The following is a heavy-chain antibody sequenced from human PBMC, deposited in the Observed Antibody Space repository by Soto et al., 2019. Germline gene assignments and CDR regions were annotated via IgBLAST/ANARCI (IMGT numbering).Heavy chain of an antibody. D-gene: IGHD2-8*02. CDR2: IKHTGST. CDR1: GGSFSGYS. J-gene: IGHJ4*02. V-gene: IGHV4-34*01. CDR3: ARDKITGLFDY. Sequence: QVQLQQWGAGLLKPSETLSLTCAVYGGSFSGYSWTWIRQPPGTGLEWIGEIKHTGSTNYNPSLNSRVTISVETSKNQFSLKLASVTAADTAVYYCARDKITGLFDYWGQGTLVTVSS.